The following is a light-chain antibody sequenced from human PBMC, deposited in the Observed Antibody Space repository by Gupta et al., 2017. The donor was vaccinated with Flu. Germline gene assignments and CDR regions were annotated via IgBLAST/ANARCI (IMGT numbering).Light chain of an antibody. Sequence: ENVLTQSPGTLSLSPGERATLSCRASQNVINSYLGWYQQRPGQAPRLLIYGASNRATGISDRFSGSGSGTDFTPTSSRRQPEDFAMYYWQQYGSSTTFGQGTKVEIK. J-gene: IGKJ1*01. V-gene: IGKV3-20*01. CDR1: QNVINSY. CDR3: QQYGSSTT. CDR2: GAS.